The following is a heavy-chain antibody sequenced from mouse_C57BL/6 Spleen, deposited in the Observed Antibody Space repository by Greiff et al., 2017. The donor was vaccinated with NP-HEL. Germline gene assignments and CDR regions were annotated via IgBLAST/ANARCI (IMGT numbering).Heavy chain of an antibody. Sequence: VQLQQPGTELVKPGASVKLSCKASGYTFTSYWMHWVKQRPGQGLEWIGNINPSNGGTNYNEKFKSKATLTVDKSSSTAYMQLSSLTSEDSAVYYCARSTTVVAGELDYWGQGTTLTVSS. CDR1: GYTFTSYW. V-gene: IGHV1-53*01. D-gene: IGHD1-1*01. CDR2: INPSNGGT. J-gene: IGHJ2*01. CDR3: ARSTTVVAGELDY.